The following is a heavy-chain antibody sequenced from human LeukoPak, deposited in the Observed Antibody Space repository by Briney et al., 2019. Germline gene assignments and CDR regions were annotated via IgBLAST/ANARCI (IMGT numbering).Heavy chain of an antibody. CDR2: ISSSSSYI. J-gene: IGHJ4*02. D-gene: IGHD3-10*01. Sequence: PGGSLRLSCAASGFTFSSYSMNWVRQAPGKGLEWVSSISSSSSYIYYADSVKGRFTISRDNAKNSLYLQMNSLRAEDTAMYYCARDLGGSGHGYYFDYWGQGTLVTVSS. CDR1: GFTFSSYS. CDR3: ARDLGGSGHGYYFDY. V-gene: IGHV3-21*01.